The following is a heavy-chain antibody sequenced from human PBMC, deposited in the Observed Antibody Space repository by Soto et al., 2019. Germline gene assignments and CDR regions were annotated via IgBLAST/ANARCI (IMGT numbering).Heavy chain of an antibody. J-gene: IGHJ4*02. Sequence: EVQLVESGGGLVQPGGSLRLSCAASGFTFKLYTMHWVRQAPGKGLEWVSFCTRSSSSISYADSVEGRFTISRDNARNSLYLQIHNLRAEDTAVYYCARDAASSLDHWGQGTLVTVSS. CDR2: CTRSSSSI. V-gene: IGHV3-21*01. D-gene: IGHD6-13*01. CDR3: ARDAASSLDH. CDR1: GFTFKLYT.